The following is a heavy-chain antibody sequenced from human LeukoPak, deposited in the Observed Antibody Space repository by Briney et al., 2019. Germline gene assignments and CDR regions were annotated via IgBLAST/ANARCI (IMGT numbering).Heavy chain of an antibody. J-gene: IGHJ4*02. Sequence: GGSLRLSCAASGFTFSSNYMSWVRQAPGKGLEWVSFIYSGGSTYYADSVRGRFTISRDNSKNTLYLQMNSVRAEDTAVYYCAKASWVSNADAVLWGQGTVVPVSS. CDR1: GFTFSSNY. CDR3: AKASWVSNADAVL. CDR2: IYSGGST. D-gene: IGHD1-1*01. V-gene: IGHV3-66*01.